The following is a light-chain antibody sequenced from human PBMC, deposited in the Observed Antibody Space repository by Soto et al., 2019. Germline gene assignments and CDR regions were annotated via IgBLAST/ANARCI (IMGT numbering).Light chain of an antibody. V-gene: IGLV2-14*01. J-gene: IGLJ1*01. Sequence: AQPASLSGGPGQSGTISCPGNSTAVGRCNYVSWYQQHPGKAPKLMVYDVSNRPSWVSNRFSGSKSGITASLTISGLQAEDEAEYYCTSYTSDSTYVFGTGTKVTVL. CDR3: TSYTSDSTYV. CDR1: STAVGRCNY. CDR2: DVS.